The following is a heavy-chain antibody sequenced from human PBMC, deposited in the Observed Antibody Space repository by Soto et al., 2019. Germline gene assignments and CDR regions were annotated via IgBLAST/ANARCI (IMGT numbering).Heavy chain of an antibody. CDR2: IYHSGIT. Sequence: PSETLSLTCTVSGASISSGQYSWNWIRQSPGKGLGWLGYIYHSGITYYNPSLKSRVTMSVDTSKNQFSLELSSVTATDTAVYYCAREGVGSSSSFYLEYWGQGALVTVSS. D-gene: IGHD6-6*01. CDR3: AREGVGSSSSFYLEY. V-gene: IGHV4-30-2*06. J-gene: IGHJ4*02. CDR1: GASISSGQYS.